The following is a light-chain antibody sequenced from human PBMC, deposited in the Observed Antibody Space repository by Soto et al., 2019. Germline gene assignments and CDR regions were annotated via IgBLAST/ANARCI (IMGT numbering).Light chain of an antibody. V-gene: IGKV1-12*01. Sequence: DIQMTQSPSSVSASVGDRVTITCRASQGIRRWLAWYQQKPGKAPKLLIYPASSLQSGVQSRFSGSGSGTDVTLTISSLQPEDVATYCCQQATNFPRTFGQGTKVEIK. J-gene: IGKJ1*01. CDR3: QQATNFPRT. CDR2: PAS. CDR1: QGIRRW.